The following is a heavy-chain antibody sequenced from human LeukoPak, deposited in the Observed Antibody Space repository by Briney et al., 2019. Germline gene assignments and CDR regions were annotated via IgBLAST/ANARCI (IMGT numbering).Heavy chain of an antibody. J-gene: IGHJ4*02. D-gene: IGHD6-13*01. Sequence: PGGSLRLSCAASGFMFSSYAMSWVRQAPGKGLEWVSAISGSGGSTYYADSVKGRFTISRDNSKNTLYLQMNSLRAEDTAVYYCAKGPIQYSSSWIFDYWGQGTLVTVSS. CDR1: GFMFSSYA. CDR2: ISGSGGST. V-gene: IGHV3-23*01. CDR3: AKGPIQYSSSWIFDY.